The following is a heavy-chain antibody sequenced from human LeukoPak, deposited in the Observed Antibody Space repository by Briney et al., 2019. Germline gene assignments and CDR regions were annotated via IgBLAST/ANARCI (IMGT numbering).Heavy chain of an antibody. J-gene: IGHJ4*02. V-gene: IGHV3-53*01. CDR1: TFTVSGDY. Sequence: GGSLRLSCAASTFTVSGDYMSWVRQAPGKGLEWVSLIYTGGATYYADSVKGRFTISRDNSKKILFLQMNSLTAEDTAVYHCASRVWWGQGTLVTVSS. CDR2: IYTGGAT. CDR3: ASRVW.